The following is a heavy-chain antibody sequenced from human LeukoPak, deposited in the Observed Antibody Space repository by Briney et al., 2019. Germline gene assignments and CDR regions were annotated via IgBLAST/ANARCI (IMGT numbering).Heavy chain of an antibody. V-gene: IGHV3-23*01. CDR1: GFTFSSYT. J-gene: IGHJ4*02. Sequence: GGSLRLSCAASGFTFSSYTMSWVRQAPGKGLEWVSAISGSGGSTYYADSVKGRFTISRDNSKNTLYLQMNSLRAEDTAVYYCARLTITMIVVDPIWGQGTLVTVSS. D-gene: IGHD3-22*01. CDR2: ISGSGGST. CDR3: ARLTITMIVVDPI.